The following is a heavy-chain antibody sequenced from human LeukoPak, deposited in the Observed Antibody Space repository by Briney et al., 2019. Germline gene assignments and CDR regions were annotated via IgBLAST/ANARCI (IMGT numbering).Heavy chain of an antibody. CDR3: AKSGYDPLYWFDR. CDR1: GGTFNTSA. D-gene: IGHD3-16*01. V-gene: IGHV1-69*05. CDR2: IIPILSTT. Sequence: SVTVSCKASGGTFNTSAISWVRQAPGQGLEWMGGIIPILSTTNYAQRFQGRVTISTDESATTVYMELSGLRSEDTAVYYCAKSGYDPLYWFDRWGQGTLVTVSS. J-gene: IGHJ5*02.